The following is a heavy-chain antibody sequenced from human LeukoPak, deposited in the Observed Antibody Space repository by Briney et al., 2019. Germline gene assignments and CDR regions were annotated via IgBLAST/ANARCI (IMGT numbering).Heavy chain of an antibody. CDR1: GFTFSIYS. CDR2: ISGGSSTS. J-gene: IGHJ4*02. V-gene: IGHV3-48*04. Sequence: GGSLRLSCAASGFTFSIYSMNWVRQAPGKGLEWDSYISGGSSTSYYADFVEGRFTVSRDNAKNSLYLQMNSLRAEDSAVYFCAREWSSSSGKAFDSWGRGTLVIVSS. CDR3: AREWSSSSGKAFDS. D-gene: IGHD6-6*01.